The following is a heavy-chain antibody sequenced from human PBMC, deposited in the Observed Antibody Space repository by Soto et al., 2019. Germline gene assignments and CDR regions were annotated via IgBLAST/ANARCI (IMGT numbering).Heavy chain of an antibody. CDR2: IYYSGST. J-gene: IGHJ4*02. CDR1: GGSISSYY. V-gene: IGHV4-59*08. Sequence: SETLSLTCTVSGGSISSYYWSWIRQPPGKGLEWIGYIYYSGSTNYNPSLKSRFTISVDTSKNQLSLKLSFVTAADTAVYYCARRYGYSFDYWGQGTLVTVSS. D-gene: IGHD5-18*01. CDR3: ARRYGYSFDY.